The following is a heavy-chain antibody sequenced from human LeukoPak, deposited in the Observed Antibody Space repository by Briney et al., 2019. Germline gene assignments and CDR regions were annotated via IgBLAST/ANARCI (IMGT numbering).Heavy chain of an antibody. CDR2: ISYDGSNK. Sequence: GGSLRLSCAASGFTFSSYGMHWVRQAPGKGLEWVAVISYDGSNKYYADSVKGRFTISRDNSKNTLYLQMNSLRAEDTAVYYCATLWFGELPNDYWGQGTLVTVSS. D-gene: IGHD3-10*01. V-gene: IGHV3-30*03. CDR3: ATLWFGELPNDY. J-gene: IGHJ4*02. CDR1: GFTFSSYG.